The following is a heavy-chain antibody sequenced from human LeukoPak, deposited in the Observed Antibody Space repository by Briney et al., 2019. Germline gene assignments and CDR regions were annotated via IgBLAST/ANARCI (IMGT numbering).Heavy chain of an antibody. CDR2: IKQDGSEK. J-gene: IGHJ3*02. D-gene: IGHD5-12*01. CDR3: ARVGYVAAFDI. CDR1: GFTFSSYA. Sequence: PGGSLRLSCAASGFTFSSYAMSWVRQAPGKGLEWVANIKQDGSEKYYVDSVKGRFTISRDNTKNSLYLQMNSLRAEDTAVYYCARVGYVAAFDIWGQGTMVTVSS. V-gene: IGHV3-7*01.